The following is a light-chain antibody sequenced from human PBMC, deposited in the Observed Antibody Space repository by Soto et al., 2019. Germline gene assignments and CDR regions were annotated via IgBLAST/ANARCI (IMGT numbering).Light chain of an antibody. CDR2: AAS. CDR3: QQSYSTLQT. J-gene: IGKJ1*01. Sequence: DIQMTQCPSSLSASVGDRVTITGRASQSISSYLNWYQQKPGKAPKLLIYAASSLQSGVPSRFSGSGSGTDFTLTISSLQPEDFATYYCQQSYSTLQTFGQGTKVDIK. V-gene: IGKV1-39*01. CDR1: QSISSY.